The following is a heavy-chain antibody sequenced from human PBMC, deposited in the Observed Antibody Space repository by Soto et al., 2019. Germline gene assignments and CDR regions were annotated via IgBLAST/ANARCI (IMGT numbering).Heavy chain of an antibody. Sequence: EVQLLESGGGLVQPGGSLRLSCAASGFSFSSYAMTWVRQAPGKGLEWVSAISGSGGTAFYAGSVKGRFTISRDNSKNTLHLQMSSLRADDRAVYYCVKGQDGGCYSHLDYWGQGPLVTVSS. CDR2: ISGSGGTA. D-gene: IGHD2-15*01. J-gene: IGHJ4*02. V-gene: IGHV3-23*01. CDR1: GFSFSSYA. CDR3: VKGQDGGCYSHLDY.